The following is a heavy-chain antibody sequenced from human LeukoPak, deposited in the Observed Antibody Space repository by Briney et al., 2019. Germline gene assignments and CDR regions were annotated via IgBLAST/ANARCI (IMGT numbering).Heavy chain of an antibody. V-gene: IGHV4-39*02. Sequence: SETLSLPCTIWGCSISSSRYYWRWIRQPPGKGLEWFWSIYYSGSTYYNPSLKSRVTISLFPYHHDFSRELRAVPAHDPTLYCCARRGRSSPTRGIAYWFDPWGQGTLVTVSS. CDR2: IYYSGST. CDR3: ARRGRSSPTRGIAYWFDP. J-gene: IGHJ5*02. CDR1: GCSISSSRYY. D-gene: IGHD6-13*01.